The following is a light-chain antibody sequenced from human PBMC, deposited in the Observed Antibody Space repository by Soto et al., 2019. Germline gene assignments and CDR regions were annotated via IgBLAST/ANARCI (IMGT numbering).Light chain of an antibody. V-gene: IGLV2-14*01. CDR2: EVT. J-gene: IGLJ2*01. CDR3: SSYAGSDHVV. Sequence: QSALTQPASVSGSPGQSITLSCAGTTNDIGSYNYVSWFQQHPGEAPKLIIFEVTHRPSGISTRFSGSKSGNTASLTISDLQAEDEALYYCSSYAGSDHVVFGGGTKLTVL. CDR1: TNDIGSYNY.